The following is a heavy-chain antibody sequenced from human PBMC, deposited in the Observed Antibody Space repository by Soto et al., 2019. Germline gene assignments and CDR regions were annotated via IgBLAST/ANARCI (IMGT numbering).Heavy chain of an antibody. CDR1: GGTFR. CDR3: ARGVGPAATPFDY. J-gene: IGHJ4*02. Sequence: GASVKVSCKASGGTFRVRQAPGQGLEWMGGIVPIFGTANYTQKFQGRVTITADESTSTAYMELSSLRAEDTAVYYCARGVGPAATPFDYWGQGTLVTVSS. D-gene: IGHD2-2*01. V-gene: IGHV1-69*13. CDR2: IVPIFGTA.